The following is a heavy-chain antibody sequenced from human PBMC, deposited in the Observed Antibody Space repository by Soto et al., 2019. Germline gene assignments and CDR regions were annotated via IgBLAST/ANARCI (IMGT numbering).Heavy chain of an antibody. CDR1: GGSFSGHY. CDR3: ARMGPIFGVVIIPVEWFDP. V-gene: IGHV4-34*01. D-gene: IGHD3-3*01. CDR2: INHSGST. Sequence: PSETLSLTCAVYGGSFSGHYWSWIRQPPGKGLEWIGEINHSGSTNYNPSLKSRVTISVDTSKNQFSLKLSSVTAADTAVYYCARMGPIFGVVIIPVEWFDPWGQGTLVTVSS. J-gene: IGHJ5*02.